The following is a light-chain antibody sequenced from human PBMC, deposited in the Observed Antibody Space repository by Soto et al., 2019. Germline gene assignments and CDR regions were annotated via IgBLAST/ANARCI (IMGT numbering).Light chain of an antibody. CDR1: QSVSYN. CDR3: QDYNTWPTT. V-gene: IGKV3-15*01. Sequence: EVVMTQSPATLSVSPGERATLSCRASQSVSYNLAWYQQKLGQAPRLLIYGTATRATGIPARFSGSGSGTEFTLTISSLQSEDFAVYYCQDYNTWPTTFSGETKADIK. J-gene: IGKJ4*01. CDR2: GTA.